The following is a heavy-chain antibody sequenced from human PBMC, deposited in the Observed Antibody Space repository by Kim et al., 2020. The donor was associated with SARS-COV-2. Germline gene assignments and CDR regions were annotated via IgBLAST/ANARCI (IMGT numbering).Heavy chain of an antibody. V-gene: IGHV3-33*01. Sequence: GGSLRLSCAASGFTFSSYGMHWVRQAPGKGLEWVAVIWYDGSNKYYVDSVKGRFTISRDNSKNTLYLQMNSLRAEDTAVYYCARDKGDWYFDLWGRGTLVTVSS. CDR1: GFTFSSYG. J-gene: IGHJ2*01. CDR3: ARDKGDWYFDL. D-gene: IGHD3-10*01. CDR2: IWYDGSNK.